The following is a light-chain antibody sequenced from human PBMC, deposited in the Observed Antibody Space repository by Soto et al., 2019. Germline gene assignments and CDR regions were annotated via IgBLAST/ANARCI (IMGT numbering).Light chain of an antibody. CDR2: GTS. V-gene: IGKV3-20*01. Sequence: EIVLTQSPGTLSLSPGERATLSCRASQSVSSKYLAWYQQKPGQAPRVLIYGTSIRASGVPERFSGGGSGTDFTLTITRLEPEDFATYYCLQDYNYPYTFGQGTKLEIK. J-gene: IGKJ2*01. CDR1: QSVSSKY. CDR3: LQDYNYPYT.